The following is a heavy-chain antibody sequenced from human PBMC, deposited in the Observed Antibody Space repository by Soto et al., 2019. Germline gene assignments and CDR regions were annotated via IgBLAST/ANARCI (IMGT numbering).Heavy chain of an antibody. J-gene: IGHJ4*02. V-gene: IGHV3-23*01. CDR2: ISGSGGST. CDR3: AKDLGRQIVVVINAFDY. CDR1: GFTFSSYA. D-gene: IGHD3-22*01. Sequence: EVQLLESGGGLVQPGGSLRLSCAASGFTFSSYAMSWVRQAPGKGLEWVSAISGSGGSTYYADSVKGRFTISRDKSKNTLNLQMNSLRAEDTAVYYCAKDLGRQIVVVINAFDYWGQGTLVTVSS.